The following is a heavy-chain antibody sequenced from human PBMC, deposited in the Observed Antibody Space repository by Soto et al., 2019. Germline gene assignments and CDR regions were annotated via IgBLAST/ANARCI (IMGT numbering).Heavy chain of an antibody. CDR2: IYYSGST. J-gene: IGHJ5*02. Sequence: PSETLSLTCTVSGGSISSYYWSWIRQPPGKGLEWIGYIYYSGSTNYNPSLKSRVTISVDTSKNQFSLKLSSVTAADTAVYYCARVFGFVPAGRRFAPRGQGTLVPVSS. D-gene: IGHD2-2*01. CDR3: ARVFGFVPAGRRFAP. V-gene: IGHV4-59*01. CDR1: GGSISSYY.